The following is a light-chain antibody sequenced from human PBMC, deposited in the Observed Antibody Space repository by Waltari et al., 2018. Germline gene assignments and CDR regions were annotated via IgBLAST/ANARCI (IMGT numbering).Light chain of an antibody. J-gene: IGLJ1*01. CDR3: NSRDSSGNPPYV. CDR2: GKN. CDR1: SLRSFY. Sequence: SSDLTQDPAVSVALGQTVRITCQGDSLRSFYGSWYQQKPGQAPVLVIYGKNSRPSGIPDRFSGSSSGNTISLTITGGQADDEADYYCNSRDSSGNPPYVFGAGTKVTVL. V-gene: IGLV3-19*01.